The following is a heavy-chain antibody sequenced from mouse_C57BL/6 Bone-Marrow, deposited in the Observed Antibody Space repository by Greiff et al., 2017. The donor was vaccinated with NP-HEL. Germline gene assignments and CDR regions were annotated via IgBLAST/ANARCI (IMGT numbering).Heavy chain of an antibody. J-gene: IGHJ2*01. CDR3: ARLRYYGFFN. CDR1: GYTFTSYD. V-gene: IGHV1-85*01. D-gene: IGHD1-1*01. CDR2: IYPRDGST. Sequence: QVQLKESGPELVKPGASVKLSCKASGYTFTSYDINWVKQRPGQGLEWIGWIYPRDGSTKYNQKFKGKATLTVDTSSSTAYRELHSLTSEDSAVYFCARLRYYGFFNWGQGTTLTVSS.